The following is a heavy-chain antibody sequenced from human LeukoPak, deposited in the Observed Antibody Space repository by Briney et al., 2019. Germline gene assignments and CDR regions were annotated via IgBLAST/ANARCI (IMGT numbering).Heavy chain of an antibody. V-gene: IGHV4-38-2*02. CDR3: ARNISGLGLYSHHAYDPAGAFDI. CDR2: TYNSGST. CDR1: GYSFNSVYY. J-gene: IGHJ3*02. Sequence: SETLSLTCTVSGYSFNSVYYWALIRHPPGKGLECVGKTYNSGSTSYSPSLKSRVTLSLDTSENQFSLRLTYVTAADTAVYYCARNISGLGLYSHHAYDPAGAFDIWGQGTMVTVSS. D-gene: IGHD1-20*01.